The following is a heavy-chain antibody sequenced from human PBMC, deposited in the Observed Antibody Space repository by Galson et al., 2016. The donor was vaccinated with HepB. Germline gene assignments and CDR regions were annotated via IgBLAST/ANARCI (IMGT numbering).Heavy chain of an antibody. CDR2: IRDIGNSYAT. J-gene: IGHJ5*02. CDR3: ARFRPLTSHYGNTEQLEH. Sequence: SLRLSCAASGFTFSESGIHWVRQASGKGLEWIGRIRDIGNSYATAYAASVEGRFTISRDDSKNTAYLRMNSLKTEETAVDYCARFRPLTSHYGNTEQLEHWGQGTLVTVAS. D-gene: IGHD3-10*01. CDR1: GFTFSESG. V-gene: IGHV3-73*01.